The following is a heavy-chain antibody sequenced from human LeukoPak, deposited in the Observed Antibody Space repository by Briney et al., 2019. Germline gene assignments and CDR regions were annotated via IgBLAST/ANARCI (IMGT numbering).Heavy chain of an antibody. V-gene: IGHV6-1*01. D-gene: IGHD6-13*01. CDR2: TYYRSKWYN. Sequence: SQTLSLTCAISGDSVSSNSAAWNWIRQSPSRGLEWLGRTYYRSKWYNDYAVSVKSRITINPDTSKNQFSLQLNSVTPEDTAVYYCAGDRFGVYSSSWYNWFDPWGQGTLVTVSS. CDR1: GDSVSSNSAA. CDR3: AGDRFGVYSSSWYNWFDP. J-gene: IGHJ5*02.